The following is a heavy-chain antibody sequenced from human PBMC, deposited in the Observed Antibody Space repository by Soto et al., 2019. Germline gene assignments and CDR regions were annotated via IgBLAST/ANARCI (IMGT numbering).Heavy chain of an antibody. Sequence: GGSLRLSCAASGFTFDSYWMTWVRQAPGKGLEWVAHIKQDGGQTYYVDSVKGRFTISRDNAKTSLYLQMNSLRAEDTSVYFCARGGNGYENWPPYYYYGMDVWGQGTTVTVSS. CDR3: ARGGNGYENWPPYYYYGMDV. CDR1: GFTFDSYW. V-gene: IGHV3-7*01. D-gene: IGHD5-12*01. J-gene: IGHJ6*02. CDR2: IKQDGGQT.